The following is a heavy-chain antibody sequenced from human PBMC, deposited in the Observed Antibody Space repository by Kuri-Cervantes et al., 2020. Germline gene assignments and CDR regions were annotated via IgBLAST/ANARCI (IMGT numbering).Heavy chain of an antibody. J-gene: IGHJ2*01. CDR1: GSTVEDYA. V-gene: IGHV3-23*01. D-gene: IGHD6-19*01. Sequence: GESLKISCAASGSTVEDYAMHWVRQAPGKGLEWVSEISGSGGSTYYADSVKGRFTISRDNSMNTLYLQMNSLRADDTAVYYCAKDRRQWPDWYFDLWGRGTLVTVSS. CDR2: ISGSGGST. CDR3: AKDRRQWPDWYFDL.